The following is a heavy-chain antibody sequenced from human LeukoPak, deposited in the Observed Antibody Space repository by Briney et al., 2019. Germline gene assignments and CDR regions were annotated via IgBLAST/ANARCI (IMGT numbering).Heavy chain of an antibody. Sequence: GGSLRLSCAASGFTFSSYSMNWVRQAPGKGLEWVSSISSSSSYIYYADSVKGRFTISRDNAKNSLYLQMSSLRAEDTAVYYCARDVGSGNYGMDVWGQGTTVTVSS. J-gene: IGHJ6*02. CDR3: ARDVGSGNYGMDV. CDR1: GFTFSSYS. D-gene: IGHD3-10*01. V-gene: IGHV3-21*01. CDR2: ISSSSSYI.